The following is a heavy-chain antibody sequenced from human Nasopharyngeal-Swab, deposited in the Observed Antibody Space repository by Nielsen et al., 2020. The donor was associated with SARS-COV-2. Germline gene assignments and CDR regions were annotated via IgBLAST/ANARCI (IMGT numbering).Heavy chain of an antibody. D-gene: IGHD6-19*01. Sequence: GGSLRLSCAASGFTFSNYAMSWVRQAPGKGLEWVSAISGTGGSTDYADSVKGRFTISRDSSKDTLYLQMNSLRAEDTAVYYCARSSAWRYYSDYWGQGTLVTVSS. J-gene: IGHJ4*02. CDR1: GFTFSNYA. V-gene: IGHV3-23*01. CDR2: ISGTGGST. CDR3: ARSSAWRYYSDY.